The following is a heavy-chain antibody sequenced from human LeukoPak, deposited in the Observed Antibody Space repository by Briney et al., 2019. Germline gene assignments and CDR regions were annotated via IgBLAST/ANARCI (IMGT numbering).Heavy chain of an antibody. V-gene: IGHV4-4*07. CDR2: IYTSGST. D-gene: IGHD2-2*01. J-gene: IGHJ3*02. CDR3: ARVRRYCSSTSCYFFAFDI. CDR1: GGSISSYY. Sequence: SETLSLTCTVSGGSISSYYWSWIRQPAGKGLEWIGRIYTSGSTNYNPSLKSRVTMSGDTSKNQFSLKLSSVTAADTAVYYCARVRRYCSSTSCYFFAFDIWGQGTMVTVSS.